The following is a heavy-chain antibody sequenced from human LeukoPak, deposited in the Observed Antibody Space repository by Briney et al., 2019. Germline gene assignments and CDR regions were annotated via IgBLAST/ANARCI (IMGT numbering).Heavy chain of an antibody. CDR2: IIPIFGTA. CDR1: GGTFSSYA. CDR3: ARGSSGYYYEYYFDY. Sequence: SVKVSCKASGGTFSSYAISWVRQAPGQGLEWMGGIIPIFGTANYVQKFQGRVTITADESTSTAYMELSSLRSEDTAVYYCARGSSGYYYEYYFDYWGQGTLVTVSS. D-gene: IGHD3-22*01. V-gene: IGHV1-69*13. J-gene: IGHJ4*02.